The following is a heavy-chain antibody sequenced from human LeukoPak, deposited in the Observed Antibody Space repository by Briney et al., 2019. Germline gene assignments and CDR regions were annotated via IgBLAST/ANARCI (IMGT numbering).Heavy chain of an antibody. CDR2: IYSGGVT. D-gene: IGHD3-16*01. CDR3: AKESFYAGFDP. V-gene: IGHV3-53*01. Sequence: GGSLRLSCAASGFTVSSNYMSWVRQAPGKGLGWVSVIYSGGVTYYADSVKGRFTISRDNSKNTLFLQMNSLRAEDTAVYYCAKESFYAGFDPWGQGTLVTVSS. J-gene: IGHJ5*02. CDR1: GFTVSSNY.